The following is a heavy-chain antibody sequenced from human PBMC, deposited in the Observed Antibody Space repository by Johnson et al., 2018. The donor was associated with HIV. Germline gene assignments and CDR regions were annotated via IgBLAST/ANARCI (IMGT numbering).Heavy chain of an antibody. CDR2: ISYDGSNK. V-gene: IGHV3-30-3*01. J-gene: IGHJ3*02. Sequence: VQLLESGGGVVQPGRSLSLSCAASGFTFSPYTMHWVRQAPGKGLEWVAVISYDGSNKYYADSVKGRFTISRDNSKNTLYLQMNSLRAEDTAVYYCARAGGSDAFDIWGQGTMVTVSS. CDR3: ARAGGSDAFDI. CDR1: GFTFSPYT.